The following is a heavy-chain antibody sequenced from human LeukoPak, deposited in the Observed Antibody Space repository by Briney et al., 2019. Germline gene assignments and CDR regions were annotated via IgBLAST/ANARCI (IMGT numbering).Heavy chain of an antibody. CDR1: GYTFTSYD. D-gene: IGHD4-17*01. CDR2: MNPNSGNT. J-gene: IGHJ6*02. CDR3: ARAFHDYGDYIRYYYGMDV. Sequence: HRASVKVSCKASGYTFTSYDINWVRQATGQGLEWMGWMNPNSGNTGYAQKLQGRVTMTRNTSISTAYMELRSLRSEDTAVYYCARAFHDYGDYIRYYYGMDVWGQGTTVTVSS. V-gene: IGHV1-8*01.